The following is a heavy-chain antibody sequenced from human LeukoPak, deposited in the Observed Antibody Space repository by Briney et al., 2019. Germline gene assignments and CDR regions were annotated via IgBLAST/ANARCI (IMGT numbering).Heavy chain of an antibody. V-gene: IGHV3-48*01. Sequence: PGGSLRLSCAASGFTFSTYSMNWVRQAPGKGLEWVSYISSSSTIYYADSVKGRFTISRDNAKNSLYLQMNSLRAEDTAVYYCARVRPPHWFDPWGQGTLVTVSS. CDR1: GFTFSTYS. J-gene: IGHJ5*02. CDR3: ARVRPPHWFDP. CDR2: ISSSSTI.